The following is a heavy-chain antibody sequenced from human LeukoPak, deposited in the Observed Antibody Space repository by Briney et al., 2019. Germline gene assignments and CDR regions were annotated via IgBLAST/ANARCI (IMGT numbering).Heavy chain of an antibody. D-gene: IGHD3-22*01. CDR2: IHYSGST. Sequence: SETLSLTCTVSGGSISSYYWSWIRQPPGKGLEWVGYIHYSGSTYYNPSLKSRVTISVDTSKNQFSLKLSSVTAADAAVYYCARAGGYYDSSGSGIDYWGQGTLVTVSS. V-gene: IGHV4-59*01. J-gene: IGHJ4*02. CDR1: GGSISSYY. CDR3: ARAGGYYDSSGSGIDY.